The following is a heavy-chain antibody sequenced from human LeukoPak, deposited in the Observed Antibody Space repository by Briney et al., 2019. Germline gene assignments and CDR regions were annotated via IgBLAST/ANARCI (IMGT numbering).Heavy chain of an antibody. CDR3: VDIGGDY. V-gene: IGHV4-59*08. Sequence: PSETLSLTCSVSGGSFSNYYWSWIRQPPGKGLEWIGHIYYTGSTKYNPSLNSRVTISVDTSKNQFSLKLSSVTAADTAVYFCVDIGGDYWGQGTLVTVSS. CDR1: GGSFSNYY. D-gene: IGHD5-12*01. J-gene: IGHJ4*02. CDR2: IYYTGST.